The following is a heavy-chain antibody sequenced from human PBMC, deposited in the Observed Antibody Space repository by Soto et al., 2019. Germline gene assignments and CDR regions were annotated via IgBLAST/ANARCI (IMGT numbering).Heavy chain of an antibody. D-gene: IGHD5-18*01. CDR1: GFTFSSYS. J-gene: IGHJ4*02. CDR3: ARGLPGYSYGSGLGY. CDR2: ISSSSSYI. V-gene: IGHV3-21*01. Sequence: EVQLVESGVGLAKPGGSLRLSCAASGFTFSSYSMNWVRQAPGKGLEWVSSISSSSSYIYYAASVQGRFTLSRDNAKNSLDLQMNSLRAEDTAVYNCARGLPGYSYGSGLGYWGQRTLVTVSS.